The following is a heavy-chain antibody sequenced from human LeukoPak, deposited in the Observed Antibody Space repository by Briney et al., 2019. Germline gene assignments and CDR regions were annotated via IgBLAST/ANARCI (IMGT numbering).Heavy chain of an antibody. CDR2: ISYDGRNK. CDR1: GFTFSSYA. V-gene: IGHV3-30*18. D-gene: IGHD2-2*01. CDR3: AKGPLRGTAAAIDY. Sequence: PGGSLRLSCAASGFTFSSYAMSWVRQALGKGLEWVAVISYDGRNKHYPDSVKGRFTISRDISTDTLWLQMDSLRTEDTAVYYCAKGPLRGTAAAIDYWGQGTLVTVSS. J-gene: IGHJ4*02.